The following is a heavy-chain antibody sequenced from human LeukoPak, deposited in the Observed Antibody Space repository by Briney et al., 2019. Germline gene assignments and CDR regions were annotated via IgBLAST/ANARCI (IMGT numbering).Heavy chain of an antibody. CDR2: ITPFFGVA. V-gene: IGHV1-69*04. CDR3: ARDTNEEYSSSSDGLTV. J-gene: IGHJ6*02. D-gene: IGHD6-6*01. Sequence: SVKVSFKASGGNFGNYVIHWVRPAPGKEREWMGRITPFFGVANYAQTFQDRVTFSADKITNTAYMQISSLKSEDAAVYFCARDTNEEYSSSSDGLTVWGQGTTVTVSS. CDR1: GGNFGNYV.